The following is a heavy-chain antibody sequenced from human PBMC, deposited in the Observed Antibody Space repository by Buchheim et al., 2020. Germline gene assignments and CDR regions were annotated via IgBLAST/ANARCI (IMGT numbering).Heavy chain of an antibody. D-gene: IGHD1-26*01. CDR2: ISYDGSNK. CDR3: AREVRSGSYNHDAFDI. J-gene: IGHJ3*02. CDR1: GFTFSSYA. V-gene: IGHV3-30*04. Sequence: QVQLVESGGGVVQPGRSLRLSCAASGFTFSSYAMHWVRQAPGKGLEWVAVISYDGSNKYYADSVKGRFTISRDNSKNTLYLQMNSLRAEDTAVYYCAREVRSGSYNHDAFDIWGQGT.